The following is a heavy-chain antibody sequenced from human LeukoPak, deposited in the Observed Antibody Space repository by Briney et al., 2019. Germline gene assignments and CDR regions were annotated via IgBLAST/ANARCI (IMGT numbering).Heavy chain of an antibody. D-gene: IGHD1-26*01. Sequence: QSGGSLRLSCAASGFTFSSYWMDWVRQAPGKGLEWVANIKQDGSDKYYVDSVKGRFTISRDNAKNSVFLQMNSLRAEDTAVYYCSVSLNSWGQGTLVTVSS. CDR1: GFTFSSYW. CDR2: IKQDGSDK. V-gene: IGHV3-7*01. CDR3: SVSLNS. J-gene: IGHJ4*02.